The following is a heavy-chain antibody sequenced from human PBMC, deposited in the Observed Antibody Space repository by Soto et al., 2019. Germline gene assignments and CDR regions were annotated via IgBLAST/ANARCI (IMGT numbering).Heavy chain of an antibody. J-gene: IGHJ4*02. Sequence: PGGSLRLSCAASGFTFSSYAMSWVRQAPGKGLEWVSAISGSGGSTYYADSVKGRFTISRDNSKNTLYLQMNSLRAEDTAVYCCASSIAVAGYFDYWGQGTLVTVSS. D-gene: IGHD6-19*01. CDR1: GFTFSSYA. V-gene: IGHV3-23*01. CDR3: ASSIAVAGYFDY. CDR2: ISGSGGST.